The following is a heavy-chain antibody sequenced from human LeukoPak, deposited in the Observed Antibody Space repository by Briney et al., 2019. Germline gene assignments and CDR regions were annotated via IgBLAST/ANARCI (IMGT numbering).Heavy chain of an antibody. Sequence: SVKVSCKASGGTFSSYAISWVRQAPGQGLEWMGGIIPIFGTANYAQKFQGRVTITADESTSTAYMELSSLRSEDTAVYYCASFVGGNAFKIWGKGKRVPVSS. CDR3: ASFVGGNAFKI. CDR2: IIPIFGTA. D-gene: IGHD2-21*01. V-gene: IGHV1-69*01. J-gene: IGHJ3*02. CDR1: GGTFSSYA.